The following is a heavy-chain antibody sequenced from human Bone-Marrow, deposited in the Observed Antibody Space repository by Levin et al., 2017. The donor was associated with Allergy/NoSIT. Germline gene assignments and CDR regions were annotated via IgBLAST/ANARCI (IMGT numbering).Heavy chain of an antibody. CDR1: GFTFGSHG. CDR2: ISNDGSNI. V-gene: IGHV3-30*03. J-gene: IGHJ4*02. D-gene: IGHD2/OR15-2a*01. CDR3: ARGCGGSTTCYIMDN. Sequence: GGSLRLSCAASGFTFGSHGFHWVRQAPGKRLEWVAVISNDGSNIHYADSVKGRFTVSRDNSKDTLYLQMNSLRSGDTAVYFCARGCGGSTTCYIMDNWGQGTQVTVSS.